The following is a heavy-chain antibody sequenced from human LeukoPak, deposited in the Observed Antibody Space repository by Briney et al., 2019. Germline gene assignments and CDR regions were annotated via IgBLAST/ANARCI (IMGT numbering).Heavy chain of an antibody. V-gene: IGHV3-7*01. D-gene: IGHD5-24*01. J-gene: IGHJ4*02. CDR3: ARETPRRGETRDGYR. Sequence: GGSLRLSCAASGCTFSVYWMSWVRQAPGKGLECLANIKEDGSETYYADSVKGRFTISRDNPKNLLFLQINSLRVEDTAVYYCARETPRRGETRDGYRWGQGTLVTVSS. CDR2: IKEDGSET. CDR1: GCTFSVYW.